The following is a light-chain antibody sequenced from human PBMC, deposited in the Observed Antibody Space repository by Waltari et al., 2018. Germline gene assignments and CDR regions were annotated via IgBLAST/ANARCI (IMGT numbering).Light chain of an antibody. CDR1: QGIGSY. CDR2: AAS. V-gene: IGKV1-9*01. J-gene: IGKJ4*01. CDR3: QQLHSYPRT. Sequence: DIQLTQSPSFLSASVGDRVTITCRASQGIGSYLVWYQQKPGKAPTLLIYAASTLQSGVPSRFSGSYSGTEFTLTISSLQPEDFASYFCQQLHSYPRTFGGGTKMEI.